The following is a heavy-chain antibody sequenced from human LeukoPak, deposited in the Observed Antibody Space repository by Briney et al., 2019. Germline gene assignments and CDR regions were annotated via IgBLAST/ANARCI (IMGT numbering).Heavy chain of an antibody. Sequence: SETLCLTCTVSGGSMSPFYWSWIRQSPGKGLEWIGSSYYSGGTNYNPSLKSRATISVDTSKNQFSLELSSVIAADTAVYYCAVNSTKHTFDIWGQGAMVAVSS. CDR1: GGSMSPFY. CDR3: AVNSTKHTFDI. D-gene: IGHD1-1*01. CDR2: SYYSGGT. V-gene: IGHV4-59*08. J-gene: IGHJ3*02.